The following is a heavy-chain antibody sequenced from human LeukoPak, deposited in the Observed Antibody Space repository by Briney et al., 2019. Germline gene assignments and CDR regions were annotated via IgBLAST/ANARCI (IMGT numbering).Heavy chain of an antibody. J-gene: IGHJ4*02. V-gene: IGHV3-30*18. CDR3: AKVGPDYDFWSGYPTTFDY. Sequence: GGSLRLSCAASGFTLSSYGMHWVRHAPGKGLEWVAVISYDGSNKYYADSVKGRFTISRDNSKNTLYLQMNSLRAEDTAVYYCAKVGPDYDFWSGYPTTFDYWGQGTLVTVSS. CDR1: GFTLSSYG. CDR2: ISYDGSNK. D-gene: IGHD3-3*01.